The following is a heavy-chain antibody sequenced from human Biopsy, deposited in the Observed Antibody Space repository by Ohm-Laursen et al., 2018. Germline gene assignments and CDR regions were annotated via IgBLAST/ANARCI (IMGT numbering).Heavy chain of an antibody. D-gene: IGHD5-24*01. CDR1: GASIEDYY. V-gene: IGHV4-59*07. J-gene: IGHJ2*01. Sequence: SDTLSLTCTVPGASIEDYYWTWIRQAPGKTLEWIASINYRGNTNYNPSLKSRVTMSAHTSTNQFSLKLTSVTAADTAVYYCASAGYNPDWNFDLWGRGTRVTVSS. CDR3: ASAGYNPDWNFDL. CDR2: INYRGNT.